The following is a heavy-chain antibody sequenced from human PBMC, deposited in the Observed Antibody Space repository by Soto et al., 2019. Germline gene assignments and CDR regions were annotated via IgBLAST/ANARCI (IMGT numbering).Heavy chain of an antibody. CDR2: IKQDGIAK. V-gene: IGHV3-7*01. CDR3: ARLRKSGYFDK. CDR1: GFTFSDSW. Sequence: GGSLRLSCAASGFTFSDSWMSWVRQPPGKGLEWVAKIKQDGIAKDYVDSVKGRFTISRDNDRNSLYLQMNSLRPEDTAVFYCARLRKSGYFDKWGQGTLVTVSS. J-gene: IGHJ4*02. D-gene: IGHD1-26*01.